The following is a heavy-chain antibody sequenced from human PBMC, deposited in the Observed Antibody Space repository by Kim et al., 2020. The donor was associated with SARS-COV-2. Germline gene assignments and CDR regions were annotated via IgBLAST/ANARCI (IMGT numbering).Heavy chain of an antibody. J-gene: IGHJ5*02. CDR1: GDSISSSTYY. CDR2: IYYSGSA. D-gene: IGHD6-13*01. V-gene: IGHV4-39*07. CDR3: ARASYGSSASWFDP. Sequence: SETLSLTCTVSGDSISSSTYYWGWIRQAPGKGLEWIGSIYYSGSAYYNPSLRSRITISVDTSKNHFSLNLTSVTAADTAVYYCARASYGSSASWFDPWGQGTLVTVSS.